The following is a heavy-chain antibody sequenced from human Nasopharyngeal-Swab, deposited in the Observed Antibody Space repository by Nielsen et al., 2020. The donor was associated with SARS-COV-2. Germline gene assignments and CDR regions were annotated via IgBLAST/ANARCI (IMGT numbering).Heavy chain of an antibody. CDR3: ARGGGVTTLYYYGMDV. Sequence: SETLSLTCAVYGGSFSGYYWSWIRQPPGKGLEWIGEINHSGSTNYNPSLKSRVTISVDTSKNQFSLKLSSVTAADTAVYYCARGGGVTTLYYYGMDVWGQGTTVTVSS. D-gene: IGHD4-17*01. J-gene: IGHJ6*02. CDR2: INHSGST. CDR1: GGSFSGYY. V-gene: IGHV4-34*01.